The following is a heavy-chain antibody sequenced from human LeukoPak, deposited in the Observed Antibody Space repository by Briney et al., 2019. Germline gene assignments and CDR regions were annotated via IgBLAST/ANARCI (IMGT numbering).Heavy chain of an antibody. D-gene: IGHD3-10*01. Sequence: GASVKVSCKASGYTFTSSDINWVRQATGQGLEWMGWMNPNSGNTGYAQKFQGRVTMTRNTSISTAYMELSSLRSEDTAVYYCARGKKKVRGVIITRYYYYYMDVWGKGTTVTVSS. CDR3: ARGKKKVRGVIITRYYYYYMDV. J-gene: IGHJ6*03. CDR2: MNPNSGNT. CDR1: GYTFTSSD. V-gene: IGHV1-8*01.